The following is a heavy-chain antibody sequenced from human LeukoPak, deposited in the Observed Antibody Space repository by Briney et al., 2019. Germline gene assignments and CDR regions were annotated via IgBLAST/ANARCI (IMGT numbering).Heavy chain of an antibody. J-gene: IGHJ4*02. V-gene: IGHV4-34*01. CDR3: ASGYRNPYYFDY. D-gene: IGHD5-12*01. Sequence: SETLSLTCAVYGGSFSGYYLSWIRQPPGKGLEWIGEINHSGSTNYNPSLKSRVTISVDTSKNQFSLKLSSVTAADTAVYYCASGYRNPYYFDYWGQGTLVTVSS. CDR2: INHSGST. CDR1: GGSFSGYY.